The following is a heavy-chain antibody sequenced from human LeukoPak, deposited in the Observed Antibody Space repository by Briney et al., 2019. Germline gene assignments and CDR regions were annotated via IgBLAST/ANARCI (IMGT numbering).Heavy chain of an antibody. D-gene: IGHD6-19*01. J-gene: IGHJ4*02. CDR1: GYTFTGYY. V-gene: IGHV1-2*06. CDR3: ARAAYSSGWLDY. CDR2: INPNSGGT. Sequence: ASVKVSCKASGYTFTGYYMHWVRQAPGQGLEWVGRINPNSGGTNYAQKFQGRVTMTRDTSISTAYMELSRLRSDDTAVYYCARAAYSSGWLDYWGQGTLVTVSS.